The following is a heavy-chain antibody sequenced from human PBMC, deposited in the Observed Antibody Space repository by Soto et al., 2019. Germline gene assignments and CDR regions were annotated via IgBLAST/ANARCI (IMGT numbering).Heavy chain of an antibody. CDR1: GYSISSGYY. J-gene: IGHJ5*02. D-gene: IGHD3-10*01. Sequence: SETLCLTWAVSGYSISSGYYWGWIRQPPGRGLEWSGSIYHSGSTYYNPSLKSRVTISVDTSKSQLSLKLSSVTAADTAVYYCARDADQTYYYGSEPLDPWGQGTLVTV. V-gene: IGHV4-38-2*02. CDR3: ARDADQTYYYGSEPLDP. CDR2: IYHSGST.